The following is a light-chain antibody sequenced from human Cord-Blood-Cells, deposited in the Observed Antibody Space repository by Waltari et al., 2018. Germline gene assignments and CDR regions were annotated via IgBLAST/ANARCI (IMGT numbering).Light chain of an antibody. CDR2: AAS. CDR1: QSISSY. V-gene: IGKV1-39*01. CDR3: QQSYSTWT. Sequence: DIQMTQSPSSLPASVGARVTITCRASQSISSYLNWYQQKPGKAPKLLIYAASSLQSGVPSRFSGSGSGTDFTLTISSLQPEDFATYYCQQSYSTWTFGQGTKEEIK. J-gene: IGKJ1*01.